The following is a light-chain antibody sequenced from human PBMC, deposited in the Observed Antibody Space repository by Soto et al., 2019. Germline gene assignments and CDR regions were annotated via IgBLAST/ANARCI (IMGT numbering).Light chain of an antibody. CDR2: AAS. CDR1: RSLSSSY. V-gene: IGKV3-20*01. J-gene: IGKJ2*01. CDR3: QQQAT. Sequence: EIVLTQSPGTRSLSPGERATLSCRASRSLSSSYVVWYQQKPGQAPRLLIYAASRRATGVPDRFSGSGSAPEYTLTIIRLESEDFEVYYCQQQATFGQGTKLEIK.